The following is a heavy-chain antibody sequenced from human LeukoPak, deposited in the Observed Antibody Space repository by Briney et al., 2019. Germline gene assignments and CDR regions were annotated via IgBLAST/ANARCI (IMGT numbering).Heavy chain of an antibody. CDR2: VHYSGTA. CDR3: ARGEYDILTGYYNAFDI. D-gene: IGHD3-9*01. V-gene: IGHV4-59*01. J-gene: IGHJ3*02. CDR1: DGSITNYD. Sequence: PSETLSLTCTVSDGSITNYDWSWVRQPPGKGLEFIGHVHYSGTADYNPSLKSRVTISLDTSKNQLSLKLSTVTAADTAVYYCARGEYDILTGYYNAFDIWGQGTMVTVSS.